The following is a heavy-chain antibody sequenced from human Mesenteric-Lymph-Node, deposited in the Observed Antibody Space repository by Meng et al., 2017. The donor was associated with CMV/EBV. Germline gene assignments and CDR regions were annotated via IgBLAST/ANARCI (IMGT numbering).Heavy chain of an antibody. CDR1: RYTLTGYY. Sequence: KASRYTLTGYYMHWVRQAPGLGLEWIRWINPNSGGTNYAQKFHGWVTMTRDTSISTVYMELSRLTSDDTVVYYCARTLGFHNYGDYGFWGQGTLVTVSS. D-gene: IGHD4-17*01. J-gene: IGHJ4*02. V-gene: IGHV1-2*04. CDR3: ARTLGFHNYGDYGF. CDR2: INPNSGGT.